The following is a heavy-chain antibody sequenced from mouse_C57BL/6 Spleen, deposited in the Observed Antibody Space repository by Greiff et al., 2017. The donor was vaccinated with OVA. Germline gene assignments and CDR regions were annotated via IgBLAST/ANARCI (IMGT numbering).Heavy chain of an antibody. CDR2: IWSGGST. CDR1: GFSLTSYG. J-gene: IGHJ4*01. D-gene: IGHD1-1*01. Sequence: VQLQQSGPGLVQPSQSLSITCTVSGFSLTSYGVHWVRQSPGKGLEWLGVIWSGGSTDYNAALISRLGISKDNSKSQVFFKMNSLQADDTAIYYCARKLLRDYYAMDYWGQGTSVTVSS. V-gene: IGHV2-2*01. CDR3: ARKLLRDYYAMDY.